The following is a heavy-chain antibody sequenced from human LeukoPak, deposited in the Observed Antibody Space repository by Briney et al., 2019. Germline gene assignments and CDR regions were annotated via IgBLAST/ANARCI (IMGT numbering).Heavy chain of an antibody. Sequence: GGSLRLSCEASGFTFSNYAMSWVRQAPRKGLEWVSVISGSDGSTYYADSVKGRFTISRDNSKNTLYLQMSSLRAEDTAVYYCARHFGVISKGVYYYYYGLDVWGQGTTVTVSS. CDR1: GFTFSNYA. J-gene: IGHJ6*02. CDR2: ISGSDGST. D-gene: IGHD3-3*01. V-gene: IGHV3-23*01. CDR3: ARHFGVISKGVYYYYYGLDV.